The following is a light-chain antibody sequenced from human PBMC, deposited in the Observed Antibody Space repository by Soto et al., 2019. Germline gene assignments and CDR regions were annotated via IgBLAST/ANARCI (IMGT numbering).Light chain of an antibody. V-gene: IGLV6-57*01. CDR2: EDN. J-gene: IGLJ3*02. CDR3: QSYDATNQV. CDR1: SGSIASNY. Sequence: NFMLTQPHSVSESPGKTVIISCTRSSGSIASNYVQWYQQRPGSSPTPVIYEDNQRPSGVPERFSGSIDSSSNSASLTISGLETEDEADYYCQSYDATNQVFGGGTKLTVL.